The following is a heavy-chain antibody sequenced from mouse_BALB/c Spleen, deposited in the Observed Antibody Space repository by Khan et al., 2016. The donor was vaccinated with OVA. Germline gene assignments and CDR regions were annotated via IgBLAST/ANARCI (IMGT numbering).Heavy chain of an antibody. J-gene: IGHJ3*01. V-gene: IGHV5-4*02. CDR1: GFTFSDYY. CDR2: ISGDGSYI. Sequence: EVELVESGGGLVKPGGSLKLSCEASGFTFSDYYMYWVRQTPEKRLEWVATISGDGSYIYYLDNVKGRFTISRDKAKNNVYLHMNSLKSEDTAMYYCIRGYYGDPFAYWGHGTLVTVSA. CDR3: IRGYYGDPFAY. D-gene: IGHD2-13*01.